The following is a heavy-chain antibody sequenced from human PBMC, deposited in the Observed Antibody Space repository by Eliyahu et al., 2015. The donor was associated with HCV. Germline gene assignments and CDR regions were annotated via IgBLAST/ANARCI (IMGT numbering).Heavy chain of an antibody. J-gene: IGHJ4*02. V-gene: IGHV3-21*01. Sequence: EVQLVESGGGLVKPGGSLRLSCAASGFXFKPFPMNWVRXAPGKGLECVSTIYSGSTNLYYADSVKGRFTISRDDAKDSLYLQMDSLRAEDTAVYYCARDNAGTYHQFDSWGQGTLVIVSS. CDR1: GFXFKPFP. CDR2: IYSGSTNL. D-gene: IGHD1-26*01. CDR3: ARDNAGTYHQFDS.